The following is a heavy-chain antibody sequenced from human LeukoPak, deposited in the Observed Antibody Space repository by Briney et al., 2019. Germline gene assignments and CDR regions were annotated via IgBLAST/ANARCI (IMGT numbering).Heavy chain of an antibody. CDR1: GFPLSSGVVG. V-gene: IGHV2-5*01. J-gene: IGHJ4*02. CDR3: THTVDYGGNPNDY. CDR2: IYWNDDK. D-gene: IGHD4-23*01. Sequence: SGPTLVKPTQTLTLTCTFSGFPLSSGVVGVGRIRQPPGKALEWLALIYWNDDKRYSPSLKNRLTITKDTSENQVVLTLTNMEPVDTATYYCTHTVDYGGNPNDYWGQGTLVTVSS.